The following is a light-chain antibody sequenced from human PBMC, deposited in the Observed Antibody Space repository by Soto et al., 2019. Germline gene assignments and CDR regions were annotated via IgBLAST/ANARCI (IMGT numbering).Light chain of an antibody. CDR3: SSFEASNNLL. J-gene: IGLJ2*01. CDR2: EVS. V-gene: IGLV2-8*01. CDR1: SSDIGGYNY. Sequence: QSVLTQPDSVSGSPGQSITISCAGASSDIGGYNYVSWYQQHPGKAPRLMIYEVSYRPSGVSDRFSGSKSGNTASLTVSGLQVEDEADYYCSSFEASNNLLFGGGTKLTVL.